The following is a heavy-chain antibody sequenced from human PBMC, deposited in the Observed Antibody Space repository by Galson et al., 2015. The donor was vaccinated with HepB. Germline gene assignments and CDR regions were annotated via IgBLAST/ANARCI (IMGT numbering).Heavy chain of an antibody. CDR1: GYTFTSYG. V-gene: IGHV1-18*01. CDR2: ISAYNGNT. D-gene: IGHD3-10*01. J-gene: IGHJ4*02. CDR3: ALLSRFGELLGY. Sequence: VKVSCKASGYTFTSYGISWVRQAPGQGLEWMGWISAYNGNTNYAQKLQGRVTMTTDTSTSTAYMELRSLRSDDTAVYYCALLSRFGELLGYWGQGTLVTVSS.